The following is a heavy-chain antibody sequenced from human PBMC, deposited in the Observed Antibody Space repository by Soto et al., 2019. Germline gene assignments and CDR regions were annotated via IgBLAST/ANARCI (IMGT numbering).Heavy chain of an antibody. D-gene: IGHD3-22*01. V-gene: IGHV4-34*01. J-gene: IGHJ4*02. CDR3: ASGSYYYDSSGYYHGPNFDY. CDR1: GGSFSGYY. Sequence: QVQLQQWGAGLLKPSETLSLTCAVYGGSFSGYYWSWIRQPPGKGLEWIGEINHSGSTNYNPSLKSRVTISVDTSKNQFSPKLSSVTAADTAVYYCASGSYYYDSSGYYHGPNFDYWGQGTLVTVSS. CDR2: INHSGST.